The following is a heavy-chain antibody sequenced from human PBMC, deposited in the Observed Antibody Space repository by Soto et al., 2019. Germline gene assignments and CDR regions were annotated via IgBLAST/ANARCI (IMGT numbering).Heavy chain of an antibody. V-gene: IGHV4-59*08. J-gene: IGHJ6*02. CDR3: ARQGTGNLHGLVDV. CDR1: GGSIDGYN. Sequence: QVQLQESGPGLVKPSETLSLTCTVSGGSIDGYNCAWIRQPPGKALEWVGYVHYNGGSSYNPSLKSPVTLSMDTSKSQFSLQLRSVTAADTALYYCARQGTGNLHGLVDVWGRGTTVTVS. D-gene: IGHD3-10*01. CDR2: VHYNGGS.